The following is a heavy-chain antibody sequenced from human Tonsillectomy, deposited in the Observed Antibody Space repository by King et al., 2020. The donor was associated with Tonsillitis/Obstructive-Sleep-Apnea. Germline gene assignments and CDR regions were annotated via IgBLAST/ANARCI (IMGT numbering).Heavy chain of an antibody. CDR2: IYYDGTT. V-gene: IGHV4-39*01. J-gene: IGHJ6*03. D-gene: IGHD6-6*01. CDR3: ARHSRDSSWGDYFYYMDV. CDR1: GGSVSSSDYY. Sequence: LQLQESGPGLVKPSETLSLTCTVSGGSVSSSDYYWGWIRQPPGKGLEWIATIYYDGTTCYNPPLKSRVTMSVAPSKNQFSLNLNSVTAADTAVYYCARHSRDSSWGDYFYYMDVWGKGTTVTVSS.